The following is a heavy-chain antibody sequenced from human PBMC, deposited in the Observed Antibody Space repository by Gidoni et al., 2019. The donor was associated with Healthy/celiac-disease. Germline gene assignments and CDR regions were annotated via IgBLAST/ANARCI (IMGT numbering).Heavy chain of an antibody. D-gene: IGHD5-12*01. CDR2: RWYDGSNK. CDR3: ARDGPTVDIVATNYFDY. CDR1: GFTFSSSG. J-gene: IGHJ4*02. V-gene: IGHV3-33*01. Sequence: QVQLVQSGGGVVQPGRSLRLSCAESGFTFSSSGMHWVRQAPGKGLEWVAGRWYDGSNKYYADSVKGRFTISRDNSKNTLYLQMNSLRAEDTAVYYCARDGPTVDIVATNYFDYWGQGTLVTVSS.